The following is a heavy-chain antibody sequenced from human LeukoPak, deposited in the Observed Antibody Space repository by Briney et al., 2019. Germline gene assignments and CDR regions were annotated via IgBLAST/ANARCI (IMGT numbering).Heavy chain of an antibody. Sequence: GESLKISCEGSGYSFTSYWIGWVRQMPGKGLDWMGIIYPGDSDTRYSPSFQGQVTISADKSINTAYLHWSRLKTSDTAIYYCARRGLELRGDYDYYTDVWGKGTTVTVSS. J-gene: IGHJ6*03. CDR2: IYPGDSDT. CDR1: GYSFTSYW. CDR3: ARRGLELRGDYDYYTDV. D-gene: IGHD1-7*01. V-gene: IGHV5-51*01.